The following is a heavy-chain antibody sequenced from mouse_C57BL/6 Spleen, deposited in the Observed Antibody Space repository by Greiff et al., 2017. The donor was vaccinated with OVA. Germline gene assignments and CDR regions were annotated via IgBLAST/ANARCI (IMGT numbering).Heavy chain of an antibody. V-gene: IGHV1-39*01. CDR1: GYSFTDYN. CDR3: ARSPFYGSSPFDY. J-gene: IGHJ2*01. D-gene: IGHD1-1*01. CDR2: INPNYGTT. Sequence: VHVKQSGPELVKPGASVKISCKASGYSFTDYNMNWVKQSNGKSLEWIGVINPNYGTTSYNQKFKGKATLTVDQSSSTAYMQLNSLTSEDSAVYYCARSPFYGSSPFDYWGQGTTLTVSS.